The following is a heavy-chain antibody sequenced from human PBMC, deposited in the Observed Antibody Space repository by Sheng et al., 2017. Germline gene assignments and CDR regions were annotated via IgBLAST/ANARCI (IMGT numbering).Heavy chain of an antibody. CDR1: GYRFSSYW. Sequence: EVQLVQSGAEVKKPGESLKISCKGSGYRFSSYWIAWVRQMPGKGLEYMGIIFPGDSDTRYIPSFEGQVTFSVDKSIDTAFLQWTSLETSDTAMYYCARLYSNSSYNWFDPWGQGTRGPPSP. CDR2: IFPGDSDT. J-gene: IGHJ5*02. V-gene: IGHV5-51*06. CDR3: ARLYSNSSYNWFDP. D-gene: IGHD6-6*01.